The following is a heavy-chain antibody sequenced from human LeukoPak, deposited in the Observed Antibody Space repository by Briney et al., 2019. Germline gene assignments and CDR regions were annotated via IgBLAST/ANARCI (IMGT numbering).Heavy chain of an antibody. J-gene: IGHJ5*02. CDR3: ARHERGHTIFGVVIWFDP. D-gene: IGHD3-3*01. Sequence: PSETLSLTCAVYGGSFSGYYWSWIRQPPGKGLEWIGEINHSGSTNYNPSLKSRVTISVDTSKNQFSLKLSSVTAADTAVYYCARHERGHTIFGVVIWFDPRGQGTLVTVSS. CDR2: INHSGST. V-gene: IGHV4-34*01. CDR1: GGSFSGYY.